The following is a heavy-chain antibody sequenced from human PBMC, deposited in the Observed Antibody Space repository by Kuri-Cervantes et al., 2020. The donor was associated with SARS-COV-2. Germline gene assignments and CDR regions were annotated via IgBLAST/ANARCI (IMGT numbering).Heavy chain of an antibody. CDR1: DGSFSGYY. Sequence: ESLKISCAVYDGSFSGYYSSWIRQPPGKGLEWIGEINHSGSTNYNPSLKSRVTISVDTSKNQFSLKLSSVTAADTAVYYCARKVEMATISHWGQGTLVTVSS. J-gene: IGHJ4*02. V-gene: IGHV4-34*01. D-gene: IGHD5-24*01. CDR3: ARKVEMATISH. CDR2: INHSGST.